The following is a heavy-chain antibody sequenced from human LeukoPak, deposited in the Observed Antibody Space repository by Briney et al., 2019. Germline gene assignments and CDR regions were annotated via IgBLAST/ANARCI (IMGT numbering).Heavy chain of an antibody. J-gene: IGHJ4*02. Sequence: GGSLRLSCAASGFTFSTYSMNWVRQAPGKGLEWVSYISSSSSTIKYADSVKGRFTISRDNANNSLYLQINSLRAEDTAVYYCARDSPGYGGYSYWGQGTLVTVSS. D-gene: IGHD5-12*01. CDR1: GFTFSTYS. V-gene: IGHV3-48*01. CDR2: ISSSSSTI. CDR3: ARDSPGYGGYSY.